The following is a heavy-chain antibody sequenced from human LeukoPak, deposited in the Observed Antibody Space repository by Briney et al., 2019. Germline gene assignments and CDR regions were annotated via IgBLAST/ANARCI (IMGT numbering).Heavy chain of an antibody. V-gene: IGHV3-23*01. D-gene: IGHD1-26*01. Sequence: GGSLRLSCTASGYTFNSYAMSWVRQAPGKGLEWVSAISGSGGSTYYADSVKGRFTISRDNSKNTLYLQMNSLRAEDTAVYYCARTLRGANDYWGQGTLVTVSS. J-gene: IGHJ4*02. CDR1: GYTFNSYA. CDR3: ARTLRGANDY. CDR2: ISGSGGST.